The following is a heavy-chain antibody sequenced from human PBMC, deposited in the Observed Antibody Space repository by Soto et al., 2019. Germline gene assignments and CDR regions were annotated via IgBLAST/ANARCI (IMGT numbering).Heavy chain of an antibody. V-gene: IGHV3-33*01. CDR2: IWYDGSNK. CDR3: ARSYYDYIWGSYPSGYYFDY. J-gene: IGHJ4*02. CDR1: GFTFSSYG. D-gene: IGHD3-16*02. Sequence: QVQLVESGGGVVQPGRSLRLSCAASGFTFSSYGMHWVRQAPGKGLEWVAVIWYDGSNKYYADSVKGRFTISRDNSKNTLYLQMNSLGAENTAVYYCARSYYDYIWGSYPSGYYFDYWGQGTLVTVSS.